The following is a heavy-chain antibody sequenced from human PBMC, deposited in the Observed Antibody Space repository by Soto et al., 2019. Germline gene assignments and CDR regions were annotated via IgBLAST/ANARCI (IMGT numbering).Heavy chain of an antibody. D-gene: IGHD6-13*01. CDR2: IKSKTDGGTT. J-gene: IGHJ4*02. CDR1: VFTFNAAW. Sequence: XGGSLRVSCAASVFTFNAAWMSWVRQSPGKGLEWVGRIKSKTDGGTTDFAAPVKGRFTISRDDSKNTVYLQMNSLKIEDTAVYYCTTGLAAAGTNYWGQGTLVTVSS. V-gene: IGHV3-15*01. CDR3: TTGLAAAGTNY.